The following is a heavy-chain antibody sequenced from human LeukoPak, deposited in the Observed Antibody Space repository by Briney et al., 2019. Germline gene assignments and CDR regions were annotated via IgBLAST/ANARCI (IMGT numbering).Heavy chain of an antibody. V-gene: IGHV3-30*02. CDR1: GFTFSSYS. Sequence: GGSLRLSCAASGFTFSSYSMNWVRQAPGKGLEWVTFIRYDGNNKYYADSVKSRFTISRDNSKNTLYLQMNSLRTEDTAVYYCAKDFSGTYLPDLDSWGQGTLVTVSS. CDR3: AKDFSGTYLPDLDS. D-gene: IGHD1-26*01. CDR2: IRYDGNNK. J-gene: IGHJ4*02.